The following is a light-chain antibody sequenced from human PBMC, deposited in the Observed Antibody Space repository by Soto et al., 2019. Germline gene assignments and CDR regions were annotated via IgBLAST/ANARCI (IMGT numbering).Light chain of an antibody. V-gene: IGKV2-28*01. CDR2: LGS. J-gene: IGKJ2*01. CDR1: QSLLHSNGYNY. CDR3: LHDLHTPYI. Sequence: DIVMTQSPLSLPVTPGEPASISCRSSQSLLHSNGYNYLDWYLQKPGQSPQVLIFLGSYRASGVPDGFSGSGSGTDFTLTISRVWAEAGGLYYCLHDLHTPYIFVQGTKLEIK.